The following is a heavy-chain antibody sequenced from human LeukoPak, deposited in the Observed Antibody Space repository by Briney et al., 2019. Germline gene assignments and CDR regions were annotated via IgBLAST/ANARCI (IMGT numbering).Heavy chain of an antibody. CDR1: GYTFTGYY. V-gene: IGHV1-2*06. J-gene: IGHJ4*02. D-gene: IGHD3-3*01. CDR2: INPNSGGT. Sequence: ASVKVSCKASGYTFTGYYMHWVRQAPGQGLEWMGRINPNSGGTNYAQKFQGRVTMTRDTSISTAYMELSRLRSDDTAVYYCARDIDFWSGSNFDYWGQGTLVTVSS. CDR3: ARDIDFWSGSNFDY.